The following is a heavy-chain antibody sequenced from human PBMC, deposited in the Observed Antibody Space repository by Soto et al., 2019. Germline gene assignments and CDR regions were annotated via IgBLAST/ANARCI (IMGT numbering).Heavy chain of an antibody. CDR2: IESKTDGGTT. V-gene: IGHV3-15*04. CDR1: GFTFSNAW. J-gene: IGHJ6*02. D-gene: IGHD3-3*01. CDR3: TTDPRPXTISGATYGHYYYCMGV. Sequence: PCWCMALSCAAAGFTFSNAWIIWFPQSPGKGREWVGRIESKTDGGTTDYAAPVKGRFTISRDDSKNTLYLQMNSLKTEDTAVYYCTTDPRPXTISGATYGHYYYCMGVWGQVTTLPVS.